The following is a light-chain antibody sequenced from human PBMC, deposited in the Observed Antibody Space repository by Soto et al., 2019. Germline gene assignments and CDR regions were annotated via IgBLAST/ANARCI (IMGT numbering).Light chain of an antibody. CDR1: SSHIGAYNS. CDR2: DVT. Sequence: QSVLTQPRSVSGSPGQSVTISCTASSSHIGAYNSVSWYQQNPGKAPKLIIYDVTKRPSGVPDRFSGSKSGNTASLTISGLQTDDEADYYCCSFAGSYVFGTGTKVTVL. CDR3: CSFAGSYV. J-gene: IGLJ1*01. V-gene: IGLV2-11*01.